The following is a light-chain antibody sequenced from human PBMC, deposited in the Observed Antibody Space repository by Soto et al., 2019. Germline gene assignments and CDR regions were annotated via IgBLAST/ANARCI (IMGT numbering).Light chain of an antibody. V-gene: IGKV3-20*01. CDR2: GAS. J-gene: IGKJ5*01. CDR3: QHYGTSPIT. Sequence: DIVLTQSPCTLSLSPGERPSLSCRPSQSVSSGLLAWHQQKPGQATRLIFDGASSRGTGIPDRFSGSGSGTDFTLTISRLEPEDFAVYYCQHYGTSPITFGQGTRLEIK. CDR1: QSVSSGL.